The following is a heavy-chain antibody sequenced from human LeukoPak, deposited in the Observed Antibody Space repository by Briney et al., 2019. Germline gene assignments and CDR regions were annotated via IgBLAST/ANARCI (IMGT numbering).Heavy chain of an antibody. CDR2: NYHSGST. CDR3: ARYQGIGGGYFDY. J-gene: IGHJ4*02. Sequence: PSETLSLTCTVSGYSISSGYYWGWIRPPPGKGLEWFGSNYHSGSTYYNPSLKSRVTISVDTSNNQFSLKLSAVTAADTAVYYCARYQGIGGGYFDYWGQGTLVTVSS. D-gene: IGHD3-16*01. V-gene: IGHV4-38-2*02. CDR1: GYSISSGYY.